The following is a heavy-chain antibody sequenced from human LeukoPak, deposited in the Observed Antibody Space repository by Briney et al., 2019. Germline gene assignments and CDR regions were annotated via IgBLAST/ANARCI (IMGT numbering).Heavy chain of an antibody. CDR3: ARAGPGDCSSTSCYLGRYYFDY. CDR2: ISYDGSNR. V-gene: IGHV3-30-3*01. Sequence: GRSLRLSCAASGFTFSSYAMHWVRQAPGKGLEWVAVISYDGSNRYYADSVKGRFTISRDNSKNTLYLQMNSLRAEDTAVYYCARAGPGDCSSTSCYLGRYYFDYWGQGTLVTVSS. J-gene: IGHJ4*02. CDR1: GFTFSSYA. D-gene: IGHD2-2*01.